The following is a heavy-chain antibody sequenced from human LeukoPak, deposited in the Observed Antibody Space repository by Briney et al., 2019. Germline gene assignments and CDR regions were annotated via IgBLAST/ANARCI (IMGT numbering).Heavy chain of an antibody. CDR2: ISSSGSTI. CDR3: ARDWDSGSYDTTDY. D-gene: IGHD1-26*01. V-gene: IGHV3-48*03. Sequence: PGGSLRLSCAASGFTFSSYEMNWVRQAPGKGLEWVSYISSSGSTIYYADSVKGRFTISRDNAKNSLYLQMNSLRAEDTAVYYCARDWDSGSYDTTDYWGRGTLVTVSS. CDR1: GFTFSSYE. J-gene: IGHJ4*02.